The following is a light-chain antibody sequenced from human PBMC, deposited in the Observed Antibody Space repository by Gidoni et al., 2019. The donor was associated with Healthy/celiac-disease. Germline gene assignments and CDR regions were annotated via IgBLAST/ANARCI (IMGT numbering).Light chain of an antibody. Sequence: EIVMPQSPPTLPLSPGERATLSCRASQSVSSNLAWYQQKPGQAPRLLIYGASTRATGIPARFSGSGSGTEFTLTISSLQSEDFAVYYCQQYNNWPPFTFGPGTKVDIK. CDR3: QQYNNWPPFT. J-gene: IGKJ3*01. CDR2: GAS. V-gene: IGKV3-15*01. CDR1: QSVSSN.